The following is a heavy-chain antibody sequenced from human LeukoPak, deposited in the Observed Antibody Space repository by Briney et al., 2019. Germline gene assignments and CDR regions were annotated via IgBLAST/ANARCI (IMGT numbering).Heavy chain of an antibody. Sequence: ASVKVSCKASGYTFTGYYMHWVRQAPGQGLEWMGWINPNSGGTNYAQKFQGRVTMTRDTSISTAYVELSRLRSDDTAVYYCARDGSEDIVVVPANYYYYGMDVWGQGTTVTVSS. CDR2: INPNSGGT. J-gene: IGHJ6*02. CDR3: ARDGSEDIVVVPANYYYYGMDV. V-gene: IGHV1-2*02. CDR1: GYTFTGYY. D-gene: IGHD2-2*01.